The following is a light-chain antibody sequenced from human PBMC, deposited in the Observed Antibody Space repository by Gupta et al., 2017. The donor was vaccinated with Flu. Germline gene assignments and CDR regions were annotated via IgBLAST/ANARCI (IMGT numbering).Light chain of an antibody. J-gene: IGKJ1*01. CDR2: LAS. CDR1: QSLLHINGYNY. Sequence: ETVMTQSPLALSVTPGEAASISCRSSQSLLHINGYNYLDWYLQKPGQPPQLLIHLASNRASGVPDRFSGSGSGTTFTLKISRVEADDVGIYYCMQALQTPPTFGQGTKVELK. V-gene: IGKV2-28*01. CDR3: MQALQTPPT.